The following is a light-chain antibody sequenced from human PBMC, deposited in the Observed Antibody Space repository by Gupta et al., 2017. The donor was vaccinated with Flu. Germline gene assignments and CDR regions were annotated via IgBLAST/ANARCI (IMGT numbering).Light chain of an antibody. J-gene: IGKJ1*01. CDR2: GAS. Sequence: EIVLTQSPGTLSLSPGERATLSCRASQIFYSNYLAWYQQKPGQAPRLLIYGASSRATGIPDRFSGSGSGTDFSLTISRLEPEDFATYYCQQYHTSPPWTFGQGTKVEIK. CDR1: QIFYSNY. V-gene: IGKV3-20*01. CDR3: QQYHTSPPWT.